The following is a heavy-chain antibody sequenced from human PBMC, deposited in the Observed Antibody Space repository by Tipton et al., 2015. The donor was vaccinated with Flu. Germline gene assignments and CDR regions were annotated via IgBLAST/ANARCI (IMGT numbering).Heavy chain of an antibody. J-gene: IGHJ3*02. CDR3: ARDQTYYYGSSDAFDI. CDR2: IYYNGST. Sequence: TLSLTCSVSGDSMRSYYWSWIRQPPGKGLEWIGTIYYNGSTDYNPSLSSRLTISVDMSKNQFFLKLTSVTAADTAGYYCARDQTYYYGSSDAFDIWGQGTMVTVSS. CDR1: GDSMRSYY. V-gene: IGHV4-59*01. D-gene: IGHD3-10*01.